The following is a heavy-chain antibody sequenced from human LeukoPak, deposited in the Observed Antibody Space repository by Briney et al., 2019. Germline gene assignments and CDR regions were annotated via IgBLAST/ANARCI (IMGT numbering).Heavy chain of an antibody. J-gene: IGHJ4*02. CDR1: GYTFTGYF. Sequence: ASVKVSCKASGYTFTGYFMHWVRQASGQGLEWMGRIIPNSGGSNFAQNFQGRVTMTRDTSISTAYMELCRLRSDGTAVYYCARGSYSGYDIDYWGQGTLVTVSS. CDR2: IIPNSGGS. CDR3: ARGSYSGYDIDY. D-gene: IGHD5-12*01. V-gene: IGHV1-2*06.